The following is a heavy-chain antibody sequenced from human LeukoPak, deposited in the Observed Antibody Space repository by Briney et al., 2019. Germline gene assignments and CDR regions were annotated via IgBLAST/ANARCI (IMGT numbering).Heavy chain of an antibody. CDR3: ARAGASAY. CDR2: INHSGST. CDR1: GGSFSGYY. J-gene: IGHJ4*02. D-gene: IGHD1-26*01. Sequence: SETLSLTCAVYGGSFSGYYWSWIHQPPGKGLEWIGEINHSGSTNYNPSLKSRVTISVDTSKNQFSLKLSSVTAADTAVYYCARAGASAYWGQGTLVTVSS. V-gene: IGHV4-34*01.